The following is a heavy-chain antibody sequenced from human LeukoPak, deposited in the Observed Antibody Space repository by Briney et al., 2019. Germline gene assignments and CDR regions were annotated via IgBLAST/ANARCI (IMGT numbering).Heavy chain of an antibody. Sequence: GGSLRLSCAASGFTFSNYWMSWVRQAPGKGLEWVANINQGGSEKYYVDSVRGRFIISRDNAKYSLYLQMNSLRAEDTAVYYCARADWGSCDYWGQGTLVTVSS. CDR2: INQGGSEK. V-gene: IGHV3-7*01. CDR3: ARADWGSCDY. D-gene: IGHD7-27*01. J-gene: IGHJ4*02. CDR1: GFTFSNYW.